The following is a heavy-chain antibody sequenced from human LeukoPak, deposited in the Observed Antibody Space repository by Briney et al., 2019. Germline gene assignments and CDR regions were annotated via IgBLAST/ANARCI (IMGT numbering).Heavy chain of an antibody. Sequence: GESLKISCKASGYSFASYWIGWVRQMSGKGLEWMAIIHPNDASTIYSPSFQGQVTISADKSINTAYLQWSTLKASDTAIYYCARHNNWGFDYWDRGTLLTVST. J-gene: IGHJ4*02. CDR3: ARHNNWGFDY. D-gene: IGHD7-27*01. CDR1: GYSFASYW. V-gene: IGHV5-51*01. CDR2: IHPNDAST.